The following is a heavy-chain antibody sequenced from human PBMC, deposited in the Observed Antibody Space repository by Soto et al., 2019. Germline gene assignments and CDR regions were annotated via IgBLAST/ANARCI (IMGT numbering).Heavy chain of an antibody. D-gene: IGHD5-12*01. J-gene: IGHJ4*02. CDR1: GDSVSSNTAS. Sequence: SQTLSLTCAISGDSVSSNTASWNWIRQSPSRGLEWLGRTYFRSKWYNDYAVSVKSRIIINPDTSNNQFSLQLNSVTPEDTAVYFCAKGDNLGPKAGYAFDHWGQAILVTVS. V-gene: IGHV6-1*01. CDR3: AKGDNLGPKAGYAFDH. CDR2: TYFRSKWYN.